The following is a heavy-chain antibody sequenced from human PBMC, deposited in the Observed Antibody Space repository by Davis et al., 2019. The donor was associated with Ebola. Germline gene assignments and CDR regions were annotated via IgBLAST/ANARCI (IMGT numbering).Heavy chain of an antibody. CDR2: IWYDGSVK. J-gene: IGHJ3*02. CDR1: GVSISRSS. Sequence: LSLTCAVSGVSISRSSWWTWVRQAPGKGLEWVGLIWYDGSVKYYGDSVKGRFTISRDNSKDSAYLQMTSLRVEDTAVYYCATRFSNSDGALDIWGRGTLVTVSS. D-gene: IGHD1-7*01. CDR3: ATRFSNSDGALDI. V-gene: IGHV3-33*03.